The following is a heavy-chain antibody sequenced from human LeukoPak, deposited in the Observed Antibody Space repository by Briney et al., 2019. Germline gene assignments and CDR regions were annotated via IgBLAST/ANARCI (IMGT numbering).Heavy chain of an antibody. Sequence: SETLSLTCTVSGGSISRYYWSWIRLPPGKGLEWNGYIYYTGATYYNPSLKSRVTISLDTSKNQFSLKLSSVTAADAAVYYCARAGYSYGTGYYFDYWGQGALVTVSS. D-gene: IGHD5-18*01. CDR2: IYYTGAT. CDR1: GGSISRYY. V-gene: IGHV4-59*01. J-gene: IGHJ4*02. CDR3: ARAGYSYGTGYYFDY.